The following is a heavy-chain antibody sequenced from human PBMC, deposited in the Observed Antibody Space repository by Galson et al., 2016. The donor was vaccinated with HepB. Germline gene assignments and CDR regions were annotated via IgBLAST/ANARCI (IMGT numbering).Heavy chain of an antibody. D-gene: IGHD6-19*01. Sequence: TLTLTCSFSGFSLTTTGVGVGWVRQPPGKALEWLAVIYWDDDKYYSPSLKSRLTITKDTSKNQVVLTMTNMDLVDTATYYCAHRGSGWDYITTFDYWGQGTLVTVSS. J-gene: IGHJ4*02. CDR1: GFSLTTTGVG. CDR2: IYWDDDK. V-gene: IGHV2-5*02. CDR3: AHRGSGWDYITTFDY.